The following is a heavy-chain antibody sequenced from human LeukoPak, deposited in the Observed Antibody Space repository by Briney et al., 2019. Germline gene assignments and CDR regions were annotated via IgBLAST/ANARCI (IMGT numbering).Heavy chain of an antibody. J-gene: IGHJ6*03. CDR1: GFTVSSYW. CDR3: ASLAAAVTASYYNYMDV. V-gene: IGHV4-34*01. D-gene: IGHD6-13*01. Sequence: LTLSCAASGFTVSSYWMSWVRQPPGKGREWIGEINHSGSTNYKPSLKSRVTISVDTSKNQFSLNLSCVTAADTAVYYCASLAAAVTASYYNYMDVWGKGTTVTVSS. CDR2: INHSGST.